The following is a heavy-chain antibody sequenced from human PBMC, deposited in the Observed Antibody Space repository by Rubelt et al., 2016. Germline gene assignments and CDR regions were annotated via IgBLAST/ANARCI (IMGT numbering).Heavy chain of an antibody. CDR2: ISESGSSK. Sequence: EVQLVESGGGLVQPGGSLRLSCAASGFTFSNFEMTWVRQAPGKGLEWVSSISESGSSKYYVASLKGRLTISRENARNSLYLQMNSLRAEDTAGYYCASSSGYRYWGQGTLVTVSS. V-gene: IGHV3-48*03. CDR1: GFTFSNFE. J-gene: IGHJ4*02. D-gene: IGHD3-3*01. CDR3: ASSSGYRY.